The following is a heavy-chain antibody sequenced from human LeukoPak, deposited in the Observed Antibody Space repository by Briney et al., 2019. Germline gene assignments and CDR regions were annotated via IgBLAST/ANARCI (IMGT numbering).Heavy chain of an antibody. CDR3: ASGMDV. CDR1: GVSISSYY. J-gene: IGHJ6*02. Sequence: SETLSLTCTVSGVSISSYYWSWIRQPPGKGLEWIGYIYYSGSTNYNPSLKSRVTISVDTSKNQFSLKLSSVTAADTAVYYCASGMDVWGQGTTVTVSS. V-gene: IGHV4-59*01. CDR2: IYYSGST.